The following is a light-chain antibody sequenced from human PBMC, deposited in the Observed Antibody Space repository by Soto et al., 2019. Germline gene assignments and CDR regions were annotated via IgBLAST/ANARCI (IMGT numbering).Light chain of an antibody. Sequence: QSALTQPASVSGSPGQSITISCTGTSSDVGGYNYVSWYQQHPGKAPKLLIYEVSKRPSGVSKRFSGSKSGNTDSLTIAGLQAEDEADYYCSSYTSSSTLVVFGTGTKVTVL. CDR3: SSYTSSSTLVV. V-gene: IGLV2-14*01. CDR2: EVS. J-gene: IGLJ1*01. CDR1: SSDVGGYNY.